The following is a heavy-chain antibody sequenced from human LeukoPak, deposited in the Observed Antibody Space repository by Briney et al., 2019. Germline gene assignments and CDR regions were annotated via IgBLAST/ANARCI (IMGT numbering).Heavy chain of an antibody. CDR1: GFTFSAYS. CDR2: ITSSGSTI. D-gene: IGHD2-15*01. CDR3: ARDPYQHSDGHPGY. Sequence: GRSLRLSCAASGFTFSAYSMNWVRQAPGKGLEWVSFITSSGSTIDYADSVKGRFTISRDNARNSLFLQMNSLRDEDTAVYFCARDPYQHSDGHPGYWGQGTLVTVSS. J-gene: IGHJ4*02. V-gene: IGHV3-48*02.